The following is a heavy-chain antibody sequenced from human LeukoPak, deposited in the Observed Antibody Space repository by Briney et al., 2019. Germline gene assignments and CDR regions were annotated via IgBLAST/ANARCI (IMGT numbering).Heavy chain of an antibody. D-gene: IGHD3-3*01. J-gene: IGHJ4*02. V-gene: IGHV3-48*03. Sequence: GGSLRLSCAASGFTFSSYEMNWVRQAPGKGLEWVSYISSSGSTMYYADSVKGRFTISRDNAKNSLYLRMNSLRAEDTAVYYCARVRAYYDFWSGRSGYWGQGTLVTVSS. CDR1: GFTFSSYE. CDR2: ISSSGSTM. CDR3: ARVRAYYDFWSGRSGY.